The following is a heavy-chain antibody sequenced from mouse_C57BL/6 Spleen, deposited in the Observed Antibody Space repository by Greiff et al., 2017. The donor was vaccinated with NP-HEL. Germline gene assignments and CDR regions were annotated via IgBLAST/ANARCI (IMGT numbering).Heavy chain of an antibody. V-gene: IGHV1-42*01. J-gene: IGHJ2*01. CDR2: INPSTGGT. D-gene: IGHD2-1*01. Sequence: EVQLQQSGPELVKPGASVKISCKASGYSFTGYYMNWVKQSPEKSLEWIGEINPSTGGTTYNQKFKAKATLTVDKSSSTAYMQLKSLTSEDSAVYYCARAREDYYGGDYWGQGTTLTVSS. CDR1: GYSFTGYY. CDR3: ARAREDYYGGDY.